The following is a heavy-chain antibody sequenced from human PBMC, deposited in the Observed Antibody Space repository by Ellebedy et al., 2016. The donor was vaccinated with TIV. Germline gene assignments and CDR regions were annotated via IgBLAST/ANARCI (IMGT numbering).Heavy chain of an antibody. Sequence: SETLSLTXTVSSGSINSTSYYWGWIRQPPGKGLEWIGNIYYTGSTYYNPSLKSRVTISVDTSKNQFSLNLSSVTAADTAVYYCARPLRSTVTTSIYFDYWGQGTLVTVSS. J-gene: IGHJ4*02. CDR2: IYYTGST. V-gene: IGHV4-39*01. CDR3: ARPLRSTVTTSIYFDY. D-gene: IGHD4-17*01. CDR1: SGSINSTSYY.